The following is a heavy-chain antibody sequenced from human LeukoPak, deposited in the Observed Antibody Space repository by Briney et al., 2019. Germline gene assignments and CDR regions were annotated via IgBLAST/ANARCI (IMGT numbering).Heavy chain of an antibody. V-gene: IGHV1-2*02. CDR1: GYTFTGYY. CDR2: INPNSGGT. CDR3: ASYSGLRLGELSLYLIDY. Sequence: ASVKVSCKASGYTFTGYYMHWVRQAPGQGLEWVGWINPNSGGTNYAQKFQGRVTMTRDTSISTAYMELSRLRSDDTAVYYCASYSGLRLGELSLYLIDYWGQGTLVTVSS. D-gene: IGHD3-16*02. J-gene: IGHJ4*02.